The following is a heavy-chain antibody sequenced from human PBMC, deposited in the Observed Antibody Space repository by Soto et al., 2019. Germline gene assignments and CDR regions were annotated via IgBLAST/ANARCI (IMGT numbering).Heavy chain of an antibody. CDR2: IIPIFGTA. J-gene: IGHJ6*02. V-gene: IGHV1-69*13. D-gene: IGHD1-26*01. CDR3: AGIKSRYSGSYYGFTYYYGMDV. CDR1: GGTFSRHA. Sequence: APVKVSCQASGGTFSRHAISWGRQAPGQRLEWMGGIIPIFGTANYAQKFQGRVTITADESTSTAYMELSSLRSEDTAVYYCAGIKSRYSGSYYGFTYYYGMDVWGQGTTVTVSS.